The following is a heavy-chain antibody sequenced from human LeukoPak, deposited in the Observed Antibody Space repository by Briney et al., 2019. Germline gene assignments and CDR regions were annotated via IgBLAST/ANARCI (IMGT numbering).Heavy chain of an antibody. D-gene: IGHD2-15*01. CDR3: AKDRRPVVVVAAFFDC. CDR1: GFTFSSYA. V-gene: IGHV3-23*01. CDR2: ISGSGGST. J-gene: IGHJ4*02. Sequence: GGSLRLSCAASGFTFSSYAMSWVRQAPGKGLEWVSAISGSGGSTYYADSVKGRFTISRDNSKNTLYLQMNSLRAEDTAVYYCAKDRRPVVVVAAFFDCWGQGTLVTVSS.